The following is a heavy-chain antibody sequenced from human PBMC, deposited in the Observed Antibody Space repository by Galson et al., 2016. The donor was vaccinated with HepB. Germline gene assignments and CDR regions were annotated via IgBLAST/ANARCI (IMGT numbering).Heavy chain of an antibody. D-gene: IGHD6-19*01. CDR1: GDTFSNYS. V-gene: IGHV1-69*13. Sequence: SVKVSCKASGDTFSNYSISWVRQAPGQGLEWMGRNIPIFGTGNFEQNFQGRVTITADESTSTVYMELNSLRSEDTAVYYCARAGQWLSRFGYWGQGTLVTVSS. CDR3: ARAGQWLSRFGY. J-gene: IGHJ4*02. CDR2: NIPIFGTG.